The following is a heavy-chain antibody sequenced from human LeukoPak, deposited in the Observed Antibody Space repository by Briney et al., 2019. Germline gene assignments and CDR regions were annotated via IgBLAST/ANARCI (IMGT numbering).Heavy chain of an antibody. V-gene: IGHV4-30-2*01. CDR2: IYHSGST. Sequence: SQTLSLTCAVSGGSISSGGYSWSWIRQPPGKGLEWIGYIYHSGSTYYNPSLKSRVTISVDRSKNRFSLKLSSVTAADTAVYYCARGSIAVTEAFDIWGQGTMVTVSS. J-gene: IGHJ3*02. CDR1: GGSISSGGYS. D-gene: IGHD6-19*01. CDR3: ARGSIAVTEAFDI.